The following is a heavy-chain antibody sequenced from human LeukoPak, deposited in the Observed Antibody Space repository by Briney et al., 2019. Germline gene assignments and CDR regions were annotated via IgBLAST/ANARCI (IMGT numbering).Heavy chain of an antibody. CDR1: GGYISTYY. CDR2: IYYSGSS. V-gene: IGHV4-59*01. D-gene: IGHD3/OR15-3a*01. Sequence: SETLSLTCTVSGGYISTYYWSWIRQPPGKGLEWIGYIYYSGSSSYNPSLKSRVTISVDTSKNQFSLKLSSVTAADTAVYYCARGLDTYYFDYWGQGTLVTVSS. CDR3: ARGLDTYYFDY. J-gene: IGHJ4*02.